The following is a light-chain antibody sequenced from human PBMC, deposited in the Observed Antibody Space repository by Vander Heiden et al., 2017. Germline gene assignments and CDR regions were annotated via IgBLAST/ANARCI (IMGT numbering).Light chain of an antibody. J-gene: IGKJ2*01. Sequence: EIVLSQSPGTLSLSPGERAPLPCRASQSVSSSYLAWYQQKPGQAPRLLTYGALSRATGITERFSGSGSGIGFTLSISRLKTEDFAMYSCQQGGRSEGYTFGQGTKLEIK. CDR2: GAL. CDR3: QQGGRSEGYT. V-gene: IGKV3-20*01. CDR1: QSVSSSY.